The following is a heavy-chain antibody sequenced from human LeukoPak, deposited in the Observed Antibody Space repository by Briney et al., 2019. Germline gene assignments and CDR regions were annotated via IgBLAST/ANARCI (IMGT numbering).Heavy chain of an antibody. Sequence: SQTLSLTCTVSGGSISSGDYYWSWIRQPPGKGLEWIGYIYYSGSTYYNPSLKSRVTMSVDTSKNQFSLKLSSVTAADTAVYYCARTFTDCSSTSCYLVGRHYYYYYYMDVWGKGTTVTVSS. V-gene: IGHV4-30-4*08. CDR3: ARTFTDCSSTSCYLVGRHYYYYYYMDV. CDR1: GGSISSGDYY. D-gene: IGHD2-2*01. CDR2: IYYSGST. J-gene: IGHJ6*03.